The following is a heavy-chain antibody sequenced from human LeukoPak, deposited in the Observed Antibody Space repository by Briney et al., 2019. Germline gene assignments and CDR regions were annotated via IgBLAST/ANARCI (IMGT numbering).Heavy chain of an antibody. J-gene: IGHJ4*02. V-gene: IGHV3-15*01. CDR2: IKSKTDGGTT. CDR1: GFTFSNAW. Sequence: GGSLRLSCAASGFTFSNAWMSWVRQAPGKGLERVGRIKSKTDGGTTDYAAPVKGRFTISRDDSKNTLYLQMNSLKTEDTAVYYCTTGYSGYDSAFDYWGQGTLVTVSS. D-gene: IGHD5-12*01. CDR3: TTGYSGYDSAFDY.